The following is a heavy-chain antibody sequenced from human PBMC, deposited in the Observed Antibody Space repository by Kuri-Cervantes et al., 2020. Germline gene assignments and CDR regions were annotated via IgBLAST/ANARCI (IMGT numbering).Heavy chain of an antibody. J-gene: IGHJ3*02. CDR3: ARWEGDAFDI. V-gene: IGHV3-9*01. D-gene: IGHD1-26*01. CDR2: ISWNSGSI. Sequence: GGSLRLSCTASGFTVSSDYMKWVRQAPGKGLEWVSGISWNSGSIGYADSVKGRFTISRDNAKNSLYLQMNSLRAEDTALYYCARWEGDAFDIWGQGTMVTVSS. CDR1: GFTVSSDY.